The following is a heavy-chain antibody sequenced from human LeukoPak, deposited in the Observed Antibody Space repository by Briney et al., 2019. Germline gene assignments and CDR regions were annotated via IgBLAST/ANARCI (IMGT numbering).Heavy chain of an antibody. J-gene: IGHJ3*01. Sequence: GASVKVSCKTSGYSFATYGISWVRQAPGQGLEWMGWISGYNGDTKHVQKLQGRVTMTTDTSTSTTYLELRSLTSDDTAMYYCATAQHCSGGTCHAWTDAFHVWGQGTMVTVSS. CDR1: GYSFATYG. CDR2: ISGYNGDT. CDR3: ATAQHCSGGTCHAWTDAFHV. D-gene: IGHD2-15*01. V-gene: IGHV1-18*01.